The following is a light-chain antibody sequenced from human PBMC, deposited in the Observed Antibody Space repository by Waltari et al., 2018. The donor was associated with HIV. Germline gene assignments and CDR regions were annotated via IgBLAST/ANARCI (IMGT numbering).Light chain of an antibody. CDR3: QQYNNWWT. V-gene: IGKV3-15*01. J-gene: IGKJ1*01. CDR1: QSIGSK. CDR2: GAS. Sequence: EIVMTQSPATLSVSPGERATLSCRASQSIGSKIAWYQQKPGQAPRLLIYGASTRATGIPARISGTGSGTEFTLTIGSLQSEDFAVYYCQQYNNWWTFGLGTKVEI.